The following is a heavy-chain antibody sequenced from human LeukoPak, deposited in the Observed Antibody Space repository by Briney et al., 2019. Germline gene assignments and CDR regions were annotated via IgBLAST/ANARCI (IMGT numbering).Heavy chain of an antibody. V-gene: IGHV3-30*03. D-gene: IGHD3-22*01. CDR1: AFTFSNYG. J-gene: IGHJ4*02. CDR2: ISYDGRVK. CDR3: ARAGYNYYDSSGYKPLDY. Sequence: PGGSLRLSCGASAFTFSNYGMHWVRQAPGKGLEGVAVISYDGRVKYYADSVKGRFTISRDNANNTLYLQMNSLRDEDTAVYYCARAGYNYYDSSGYKPLDYWGQGTLVTVSS.